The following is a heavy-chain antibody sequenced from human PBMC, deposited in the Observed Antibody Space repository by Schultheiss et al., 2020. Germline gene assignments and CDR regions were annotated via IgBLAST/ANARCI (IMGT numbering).Heavy chain of an antibody. J-gene: IGHJ5*02. CDR2: ISHDGINK. CDR1: GFTFSRHA. V-gene: IGHV3-30-3*01. D-gene: IGHD3-3*01. Sequence: GASLRLSCAASGFTFSRHAMHWVRQAPGKGLEWVAVISHDGINKYFADSVKGRFTISRDNSKNTLYVQMNSLRAEDTAVYYCAGSFYDFWSGYYPWGQGTLVTVAS. CDR3: AGSFYDFWSGYYP.